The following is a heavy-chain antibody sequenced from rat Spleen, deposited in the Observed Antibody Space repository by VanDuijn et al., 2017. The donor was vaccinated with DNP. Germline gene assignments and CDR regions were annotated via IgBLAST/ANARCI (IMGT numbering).Heavy chain of an antibody. Sequence: EVQLVESGGGLVQPGRSLKHSCAAPGFTVSNYVMAWVRQAPTKGLEWVASITNRSGSTYYRDAVKGRFTSSRDNAKNTLYLQMNSLRSEDTATYYCARGTVATRGYYFDYWGQGVMVTVSS. D-gene: IGHD1-3*01. CDR2: ITNRSGST. V-gene: IGHV5S13*01. CDR3: ARGTVATRGYYFDY. CDR1: GFTVSNYV. J-gene: IGHJ2*01.